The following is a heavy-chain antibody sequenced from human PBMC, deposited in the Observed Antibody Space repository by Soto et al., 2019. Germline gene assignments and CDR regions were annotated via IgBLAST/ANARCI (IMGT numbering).Heavy chain of an antibody. J-gene: IGHJ6*02. Sequence: GGSLRLSCAASGFTFSSYAMSWVRQAPGKGLEWVSAISGSGGRTYYADSVKGRFTISRENSKNTLYLKMNSLRAGDRAVYYCAKTPGDIVVVPAAYYYYGMDVWGQGTTVTVSS. CDR1: GFTFSSYA. CDR2: ISGSGGRT. D-gene: IGHD2-2*01. CDR3: AKTPGDIVVVPAAYYYYGMDV. V-gene: IGHV3-23*01.